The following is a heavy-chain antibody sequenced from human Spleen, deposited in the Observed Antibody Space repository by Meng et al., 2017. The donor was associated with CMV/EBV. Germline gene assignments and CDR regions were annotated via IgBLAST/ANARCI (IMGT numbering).Heavy chain of an antibody. Sequence: SLKISCAASGFTFDDYAMHWVRQAPGKGLEWVSGIRWNSGSIVYADSVKGRFTISRDNAKNSLYLHMNSLRAEDTAVYYCATDIAVVPAADIDYWGQGTLVTVSS. J-gene: IGHJ4*02. CDR3: ATDIAVVPAADIDY. V-gene: IGHV3-9*01. D-gene: IGHD2-2*01. CDR1: GFTFDDYA. CDR2: IRWNSGSI.